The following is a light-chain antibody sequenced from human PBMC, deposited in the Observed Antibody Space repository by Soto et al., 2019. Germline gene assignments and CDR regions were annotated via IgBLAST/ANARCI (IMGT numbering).Light chain of an antibody. V-gene: IGKV3-11*01. CDR2: DAS. J-gene: IGKJ2*01. CDR3: QHRTNRPRT. CDR1: QSVGTF. Sequence: EVVLTQSPATLSLSPGERATLSCRASQSVGTFLAWYQQKSGQAPRIIIYDASNRAPGVPGRFSGTGSVTDFALTISSVEHEDFVVYYCQHRTNRPRTFGQGTKLDIK.